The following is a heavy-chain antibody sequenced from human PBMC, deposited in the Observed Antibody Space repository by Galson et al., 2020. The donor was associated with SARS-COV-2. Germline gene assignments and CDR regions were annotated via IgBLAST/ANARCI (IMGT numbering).Heavy chain of an antibody. CDR2: INHSGST. CDR1: GGSFSGYY. CDR3: ATTSPRYCSSTSCRKEEYYYYYGMDV. Sequence: SETLSLTCAVYGGSFSGYYWSWIRQPPGKGLEWIGEINHSGSTNYNPSLKSRVTISVDTSKNQFSLKLSSVTAADTAVYYCATTSPRYCSSTSCRKEEYYYYYGMDVWGQGTTVTVSS. V-gene: IGHV4-34*01. D-gene: IGHD2-2*01. J-gene: IGHJ6*02.